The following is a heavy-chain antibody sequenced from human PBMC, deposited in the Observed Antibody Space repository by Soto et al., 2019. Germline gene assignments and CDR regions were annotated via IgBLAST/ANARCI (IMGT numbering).Heavy chain of an antibody. CDR1: GGSISSGGYY. Sequence: QVQLQESGPGLVKPSQTLSLTCTVSGGSISSGGYYWSWIRQHPGKGLEWIGYIYYSGSTYYNPSLKSRVTISVDTSKNQFSLKLSSVTAADTAVYYCEIARLVVPAAHWIGSAFDIWGQGTMVTVSS. CDR3: EIARLVVPAAHWIGSAFDI. J-gene: IGHJ3*02. V-gene: IGHV4-31*03. CDR2: IYYSGST. D-gene: IGHD2-2*01.